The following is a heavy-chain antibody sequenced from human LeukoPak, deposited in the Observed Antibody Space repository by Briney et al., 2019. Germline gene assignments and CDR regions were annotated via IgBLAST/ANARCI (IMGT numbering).Heavy chain of an antibody. Sequence: SETLSLTCTVSGGSISSGSYYWSWIRQPAGKGLEWIGRIYTSGSTNYNPSLKSRVTISVDTSKNQSSLKLSSVTAADTAVYYCARAWGGSYRHFDYWGQGTLVTVSS. CDR2: IYTSGST. J-gene: IGHJ4*02. CDR3: ARAWGGSYRHFDY. CDR1: GGSISSGSYY. D-gene: IGHD1-26*01. V-gene: IGHV4-61*02.